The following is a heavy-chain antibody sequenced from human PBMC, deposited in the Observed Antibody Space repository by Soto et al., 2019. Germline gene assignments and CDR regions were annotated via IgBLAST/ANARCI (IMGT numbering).Heavy chain of an antibody. Sequence: SETLYLTCTDAGGCISSGNYYWSYILQPPGKGLEWLGSIYYSGSTYYNPSLQSRVSISVDTSKNQLSMKLSSVTAADTAVYYWARFIAVVPEASPHYYYYYGMGGWRQGPTVIV. V-gene: IGHV4-30-4*01. CDR2: IYYSGST. D-gene: IGHD2-2*01. CDR1: GGCISSGNYY. J-gene: IGHJ6*01. CDR3: ARFIAVVPEASPHYYYYYGMGG.